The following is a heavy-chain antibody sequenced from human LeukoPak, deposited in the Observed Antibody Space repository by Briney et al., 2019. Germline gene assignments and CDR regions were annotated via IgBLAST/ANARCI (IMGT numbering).Heavy chain of an antibody. CDR3: ARARAIFGVVIIPPYMDV. J-gene: IGHJ6*03. V-gene: IGHV4-59*01. D-gene: IGHD3-3*01. CDR2: IYYSGST. CDR1: GGSISSYY. Sequence: SSETLSLTCTVSGGSISSYYWSWIRQPPGKGLEWIGYIYYSGSTNYNPSLKSRVTISVDTSKNQFSLKLSSVTAADTAVYYCARARAIFGVVIIPPYMDVWGKGTTVTASS.